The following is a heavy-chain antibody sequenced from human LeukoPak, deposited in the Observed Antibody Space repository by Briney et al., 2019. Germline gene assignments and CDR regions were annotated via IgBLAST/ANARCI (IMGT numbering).Heavy chain of an antibody. Sequence: PGRSLRLSCAASGFIFSSYAMHWVRQAPGKGLEWVAVISYDGSNKYYADSVKGRFTISRDNSKNTLYLQMNSLRAEDTAVYCCARLGYCSSTSCHRAFDYWGQGTLGTVSS. CDR1: GFIFSSYA. CDR3: ARLGYCSSTSCHRAFDY. J-gene: IGHJ4*02. V-gene: IGHV3-30*04. D-gene: IGHD2-2*01. CDR2: ISYDGSNK.